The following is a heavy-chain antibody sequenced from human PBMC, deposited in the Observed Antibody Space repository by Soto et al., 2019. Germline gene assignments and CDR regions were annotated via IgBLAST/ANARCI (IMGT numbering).Heavy chain of an antibody. CDR2: ISSSSSYI. V-gene: IGHV3-21*01. D-gene: IGHD4-17*01. J-gene: IGHJ5*02. CDR3: ARGLTVTTADAPTVIDIPNPLQSLP. Sequence: GGSLRLSCAASGFTFSSYSMNWVRQAPGKGLEWVSSISSSSSYIYYADSVKGRFTISRDNAKNSLYLQMNSLRAEDTAVYYCARGLTVTTADAPTVIDIPNPLQSLPWG. CDR1: GFTFSSYS.